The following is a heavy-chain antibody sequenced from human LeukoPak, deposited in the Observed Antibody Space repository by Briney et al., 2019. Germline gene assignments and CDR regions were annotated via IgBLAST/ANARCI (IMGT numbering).Heavy chain of an antibody. D-gene: IGHD1/OR15-1a*01. V-gene: IGHV5-10-1*01. CDR3: ARHSQQEPDVFDI. Sequence: GESLKISCKGSEYSFTSYWISWVRQMPGKGLEWMGKIDPSDSYTNYSPSFQGHVTISAGKSISTAYLQWSSLKASDTAMYYCARHSQQEPDVFDIWGQGTMVTVSS. CDR1: EYSFTSYW. CDR2: IDPSDSYT. J-gene: IGHJ3*02.